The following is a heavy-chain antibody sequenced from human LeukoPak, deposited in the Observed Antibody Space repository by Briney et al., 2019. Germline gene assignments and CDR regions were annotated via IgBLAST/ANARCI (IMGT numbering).Heavy chain of an antibody. Sequence: SETLSLTCALYGGSFSGYYWGWIRQPPGKGLEWIGEINHSGSTDYNPSLKSRVTISVDTSKNQFSLKLSSVTAADTAVYYCARHSTVLRYFDWLFVGYNYWGQGTLVTVSS. CDR1: GGSFSGYY. D-gene: IGHD3-9*01. CDR2: INHSGST. J-gene: IGHJ4*02. CDR3: ARHSTVLRYFDWLFVGYNY. V-gene: IGHV4-34*01.